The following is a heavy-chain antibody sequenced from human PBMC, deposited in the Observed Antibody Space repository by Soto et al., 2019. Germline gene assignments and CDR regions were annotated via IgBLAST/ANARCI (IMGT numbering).Heavy chain of an antibody. CDR3: ARADDYKSSWFDP. J-gene: IGHJ5*02. CDR2: IYYSGST. CDR1: GGSVSSVSYY. Sequence: SETLSLTCTVSGGSVSSVSYYWSWIRQPPGKGLEWIGYIYYSGSTNYNPSLKSRVSMSLDTSKNQFSLKLISVTAADTAVYYCARADDYKSSWFDPWGQGTLVTVSS. V-gene: IGHV4-61*01. D-gene: IGHD4-4*01.